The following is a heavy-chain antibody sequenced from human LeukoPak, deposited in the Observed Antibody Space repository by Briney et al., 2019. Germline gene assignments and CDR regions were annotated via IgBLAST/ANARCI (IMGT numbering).Heavy chain of an antibody. V-gene: IGHV1-2*02. CDR1: GYTFICYY. D-gene: IGHD3-22*01. Sequence: ASVKVSCKASGYTFICYYMHWVRQAPGQGLEWMGWINPNSGGTNYAQKFQGRVTMTRDTSISTAYMELSRLRSDDTAVYYCVTTNYYDRSGYSRFDYWGQGTLVTVSS. CDR3: VTTNYYDRSGYSRFDY. CDR2: INPNSGGT. J-gene: IGHJ4*02.